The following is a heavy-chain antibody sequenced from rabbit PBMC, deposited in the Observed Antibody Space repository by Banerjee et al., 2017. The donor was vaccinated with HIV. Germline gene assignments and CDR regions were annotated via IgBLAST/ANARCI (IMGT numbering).Heavy chain of an antibody. D-gene: IGHD1-1*01. CDR1: GFSFDSGYW. V-gene: IGHV1S45*01. Sequence: QEQLEESGGGLVNPEGSLTLTCTASGFSFDSGYWVSWVRQAPGKGLEWIACIYGGSIDSTYYVRWAKGRFTISKTSSTTVTLQMTSLTAADTATYFCAREANSATAGYSIGLWGPGTLVTVS. J-gene: IGHJ4*01. CDR3: AREANSATAGYSIGL. CDR2: IYGGSIDST.